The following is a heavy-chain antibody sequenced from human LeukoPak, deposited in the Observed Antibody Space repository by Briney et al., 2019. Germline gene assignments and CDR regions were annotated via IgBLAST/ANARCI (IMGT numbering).Heavy chain of an antibody. CDR2: ISGSGGST. CDR3: AKESPPDYYGAGSFYDS. D-gene: IGHD3-10*01. Sequence: GGSLRLSCAASGFTFSSYAMSWVRQAPGKGLEWVSAISGSGGSTYYADSVKGRFTIARDNSKNTLFLQMNSLRAEDTAMYYCAKESPPDYYGAGSFYDSWGQGTLVIVSS. J-gene: IGHJ4*02. CDR1: GFTFSSYA. V-gene: IGHV3-23*01.